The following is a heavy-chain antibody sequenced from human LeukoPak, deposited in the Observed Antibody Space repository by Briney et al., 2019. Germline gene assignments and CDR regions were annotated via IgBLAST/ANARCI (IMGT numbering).Heavy chain of an antibody. CDR2: IYSGGET. V-gene: IGHV3-66*01. CDR1: GVSVSSNF. D-gene: IGHD6-13*01. Sequence: GGSLRLSCAASGVSVSSNFMIWVRQAPGKGLEWVSLIYSGGETSYADSVKGRFSISRDNSKNTLYLQMNSLSVEDTAVYYCTRDPPAVAINTYAWGQGTLVTVSS. CDR3: TRDPPAVAINTYA. J-gene: IGHJ5*02.